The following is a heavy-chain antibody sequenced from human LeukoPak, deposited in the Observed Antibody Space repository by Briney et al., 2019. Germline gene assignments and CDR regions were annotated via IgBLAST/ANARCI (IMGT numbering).Heavy chain of an antibody. Sequence: SETLSLTCTVSGGSISSGDYYWSWIRQPPGKGLEWIGYIYYSGSTNYNPSLKSRVTISVDTSKNQFSLKLSSVTAADTAVYYCARAVEMATITGYYYGMDVWGQGTTVTVSS. CDR2: IYYSGST. CDR3: ARAVEMATITGYYYGMDV. J-gene: IGHJ6*02. D-gene: IGHD5-24*01. CDR1: GGSISSGDYY. V-gene: IGHV4-61*08.